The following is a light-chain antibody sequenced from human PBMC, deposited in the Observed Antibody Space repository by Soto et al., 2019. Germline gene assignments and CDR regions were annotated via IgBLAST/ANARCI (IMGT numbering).Light chain of an antibody. J-gene: IGKJ2*01. CDR2: WAS. V-gene: IGKV4-1*01. CDR1: QSVLYTSNNKNY. CDR3: QEYYGSPYT. Sequence: DIVMTQSPGSRAVSLCERATINCKSSQSVLYTSNNKNYLAWYQQKTGQPPKLLIYWASARESGVPDRFSGSGSGTEFTLTVSSLQAEDVAVYYCQEYYGSPYTFGQGTKLEIK.